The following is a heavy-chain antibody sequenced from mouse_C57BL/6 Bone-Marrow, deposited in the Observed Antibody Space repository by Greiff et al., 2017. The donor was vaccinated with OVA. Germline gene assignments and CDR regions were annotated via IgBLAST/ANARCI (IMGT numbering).Heavy chain of an antibody. CDR2: IRSKSNNYAT. Sequence: GGGLVQPKGSLKLSCAASGFSFNTYAMNWVRQAPGKGLEWVARIRSKSNNYATYYADSVKDRFTISRDDSESMLYLQMNNLKTEYTAMYYCVRQGGSSYRWYFDVWGTGTTVTVSS. D-gene: IGHD1-1*01. V-gene: IGHV10-1*01. CDR1: GFSFNTYA. CDR3: VRQGGSSYRWYFDV. J-gene: IGHJ1*03.